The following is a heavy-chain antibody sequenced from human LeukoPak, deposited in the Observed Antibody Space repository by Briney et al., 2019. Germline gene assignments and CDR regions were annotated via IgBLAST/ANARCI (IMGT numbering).Heavy chain of an antibody. Sequence: ASVKVSCKASGGTFSSYAISWVRQAPGQGLEWMGGIIPIFGTANYAQKFQGRVTITADESTSTAYMELSSLRSEYTPVYYCAGDEGHGGELLPYFDYWGQGTLVTVSS. CDR2: IIPIFGTA. CDR3: AGDEGHGGELLPYFDY. D-gene: IGHD1-26*01. CDR1: GGTFSSYA. V-gene: IGHV1-69*13. J-gene: IGHJ4*02.